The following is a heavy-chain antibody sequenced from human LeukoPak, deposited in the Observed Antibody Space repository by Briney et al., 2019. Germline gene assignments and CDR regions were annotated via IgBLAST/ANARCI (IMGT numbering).Heavy chain of an antibody. D-gene: IGHD3-22*01. J-gene: IGHJ4*02. CDR2: IYYSGST. CDR3: ARHPPYYYDSSGYGLDY. Sequence: SETLSLTCAVYGGSFSGYYWGWIRQPPGKGLEWIGSIYYSGSTYYNPSLKSRVTISVDTSKNQFSLKLSSVTAADTAVYYCARHPPYYYDSSGYGLDYWGQGTLVTVSS. V-gene: IGHV4-39*01. CDR1: GGSFSGYY.